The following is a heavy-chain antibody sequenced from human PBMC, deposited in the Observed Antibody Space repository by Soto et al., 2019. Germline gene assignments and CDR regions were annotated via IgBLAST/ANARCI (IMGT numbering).Heavy chain of an antibody. V-gene: IGHV3-7*05. CDR1: GFTFSSYW. D-gene: IGHD1-7*01. CDR3: ARGPELELRFYYGMDV. CDR2: IKQDGSEK. J-gene: IGHJ6*02. Sequence: GSLRLSCAASGFTFSSYWMSWVRQAPGKGLEWVANIKQDGSEKYYVDSVKGRFTISRDNAKNSLYLQMNSLRAEDTAVYYCARGPELELRFYYGMDVWGQGTTVTVSS.